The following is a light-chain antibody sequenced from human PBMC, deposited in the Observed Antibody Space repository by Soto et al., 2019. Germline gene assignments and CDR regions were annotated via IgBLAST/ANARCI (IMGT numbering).Light chain of an antibody. CDR2: DAS. CDR1: QSVRSY. J-gene: IGKJ4*01. Sequence: EIVLTQSPATLSLSPGERATLSCRASQSVRSYLAWYQHKPGQAPRLLIYDASNRATGIPARFSGSRSGTDFTLTISSLEPEDFAVYHCQQRSDWPPTFGGGTKVEIE. CDR3: QQRSDWPPT. V-gene: IGKV3-11*01.